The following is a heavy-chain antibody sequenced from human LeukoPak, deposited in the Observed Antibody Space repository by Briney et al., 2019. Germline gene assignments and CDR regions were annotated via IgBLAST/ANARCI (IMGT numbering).Heavy chain of an antibody. CDR1: GYIFTSYG. J-gene: IGHJ3*02. CDR2: ISAYNGNT. CDR3: ARGLFEFDVNVVVVTAIPTAFDI. Sequence: ASVKVSCKASGYIFTSYGISWVRQAPGQGLEWMGWISAYNGNTNYAQKLQGRVTMTTDTSTSTAYMELRSLRSEDTAVYYCARGLFEFDVNVVVVTAIPTAFDIWGQGTMVTVSS. D-gene: IGHD2-21*02. V-gene: IGHV1-18*01.